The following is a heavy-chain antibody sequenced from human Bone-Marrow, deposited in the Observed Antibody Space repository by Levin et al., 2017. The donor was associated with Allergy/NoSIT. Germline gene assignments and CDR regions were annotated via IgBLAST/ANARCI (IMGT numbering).Heavy chain of an antibody. CDR2: INHSGST. CDR3: ARGPGGGPRRTARRGWFDP. J-gene: IGHJ5*02. CDR1: GGSFSGYY. D-gene: IGHD1-14*01. V-gene: IGHV4-34*01. Sequence: GSLRLSCAVYGGSFSGYYWSWIRQPPGKGLEWIGEINHSGSTNYNPSLKSRVTISVDTSKNQFSLKLSSVTAADTAVYYCARGPGGGPRRTARRGWFDPWGQGTLVTVSS.